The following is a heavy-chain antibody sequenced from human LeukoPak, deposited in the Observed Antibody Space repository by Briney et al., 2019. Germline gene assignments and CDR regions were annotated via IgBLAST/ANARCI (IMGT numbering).Heavy chain of an antibody. CDR2: ISGSGGST. Sequence: GGSLRLSCAASGFTFSSYAMSWVRQAPGKGLEWVSAISGSGGSTYYADSVKGRFTISRDNSKNTLYLQMNSLRAEDTAVYYCAKAMYYDILTGYRTYYYGMDVWGQGTTVTVSS. CDR3: AKAMYYDILTGYRTYYYGMDV. J-gene: IGHJ6*02. V-gene: IGHV3-23*01. CDR1: GFTFSSYA. D-gene: IGHD3-9*01.